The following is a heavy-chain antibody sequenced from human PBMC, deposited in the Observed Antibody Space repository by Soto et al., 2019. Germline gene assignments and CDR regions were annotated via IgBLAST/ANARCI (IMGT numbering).Heavy chain of an antibody. CDR1: GGSISNYY. CDR2: IYYSGST. CDR3: ARNLVGYYYDSSGYYPLGWYFDL. Sequence: SETLSLTCTVSGGSISNYYWSWIRQPPGKGLEWIGYIYYSGSTNYNPSLKSRVTISVDTSKNQFSLKLSSVTAADTAVYYCARNLVGYYYDSSGYYPLGWYFDLWGRGTLVTVSS. J-gene: IGHJ2*01. V-gene: IGHV4-59*12. D-gene: IGHD3-22*01.